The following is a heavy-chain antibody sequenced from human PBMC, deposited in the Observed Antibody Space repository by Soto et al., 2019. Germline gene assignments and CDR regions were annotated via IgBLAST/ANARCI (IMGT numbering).Heavy chain of an antibody. CDR2: ISATGGGT. D-gene: IGHD3-16*01. J-gene: IGHJ4*02. CDR3: AKDRRAGGNSAFYFDF. Sequence: GGSLRLSCAASGFTFHYYAMHWVRQAPGKGLEWVSLISATGGGTYYADSVKGRFTISRDNSHNTLYLQVHSLTAEDTAVYYCAKDRRAGGNSAFYFDFWGQGAQVTVSS. V-gene: IGHV3-23*01. CDR1: GFTFHYYA.